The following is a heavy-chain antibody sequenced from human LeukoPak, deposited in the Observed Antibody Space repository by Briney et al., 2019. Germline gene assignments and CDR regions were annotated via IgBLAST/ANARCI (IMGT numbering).Heavy chain of an antibody. V-gene: IGHV4-39*07. J-gene: IGHJ4*02. CDR2: IYYSGST. Sequence: SETLSLTCTVFGGSISSSSYYWGWIRQPPGKGLEWIGSIYYSGSTYYNPSLKSRVTISVDTSKNQFSLKLSSVTAADTAVYYCARDSTYYYDSSGFSVTRIFDYWGQGTLVTVSS. D-gene: IGHD3-22*01. CDR3: ARDSTYYYDSSGFSVTRIFDY. CDR1: GGSISSSSYY.